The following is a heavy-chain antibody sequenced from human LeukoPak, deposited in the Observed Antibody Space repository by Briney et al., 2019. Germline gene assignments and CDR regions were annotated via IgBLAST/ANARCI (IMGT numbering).Heavy chain of an antibody. D-gene: IGHD3-9*01. Sequence: SETLSLTCTVSGYSISSGYYWGWIRQPPGKGLEWIGSIYHSGSTYYNPSLKSRVTLSVDTSKNQFSLKLSSVTAADTAVYYCAVGFILTGYPYYFDYWGQGTLVTVSS. J-gene: IGHJ4*02. CDR3: AVGFILTGYPYYFDY. CDR2: IYHSGST. V-gene: IGHV4-38-2*02. CDR1: GYSISSGYY.